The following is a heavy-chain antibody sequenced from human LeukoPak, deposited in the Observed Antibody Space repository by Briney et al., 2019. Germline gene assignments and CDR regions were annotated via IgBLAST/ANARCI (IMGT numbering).Heavy chain of an antibody. V-gene: IGHV1-2*02. CDR1: GGTFSSYA. D-gene: IGHD5-12*01. J-gene: IGHJ4*02. CDR3: ARSSGYGSPFDY. Sequence: ASVKVSCKASGGTFSSYAISWVRQAPGQGLEWMGWINPNSGGTNYAQKFQGRVTVTRDTSISTAYMELSRLRSDDTAVYYCARSSGYGSPFDYWGQGTLVIVSS. CDR2: INPNSGGT.